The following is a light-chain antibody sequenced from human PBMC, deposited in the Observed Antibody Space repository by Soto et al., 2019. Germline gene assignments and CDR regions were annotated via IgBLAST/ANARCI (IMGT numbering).Light chain of an antibody. V-gene: IGLV1-40*01. Sequence: QSVLTQPPSVSGDPGQTVTISCTGTSSNIGAGSDVHWYQQLPGAAPKLLIYEGSKRPSGVSNRFSASKSGNTASLTISGLQAEDEADYFCCSYAGTRTYVFGSGTKVTVL. CDR1: SSNIGAGSD. CDR3: CSYAGTRTYV. CDR2: EGS. J-gene: IGLJ1*01.